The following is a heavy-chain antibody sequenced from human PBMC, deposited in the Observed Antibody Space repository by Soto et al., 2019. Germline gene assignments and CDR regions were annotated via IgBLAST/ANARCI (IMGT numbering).Heavy chain of an antibody. CDR3: ARDAGLGDGMDV. Sequence: QVQLQESGPGLVRPSETLSLTCTVSGGSISGYFWTWIRQSPGKGLEWIGNIYYSGATNSNPSLKRRVAISLDTSKNHFSLRLTSVTAVDTAIYYCARDAGLGDGMDVWGQGTAVTVSS. J-gene: IGHJ6*02. CDR2: IYYSGAT. CDR1: GGSISGYF. V-gene: IGHV4-59*01. D-gene: IGHD1-26*01.